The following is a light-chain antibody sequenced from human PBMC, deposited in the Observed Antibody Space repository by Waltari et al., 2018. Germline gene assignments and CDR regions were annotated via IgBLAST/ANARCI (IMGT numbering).Light chain of an antibody. V-gene: IGLV2-23*01. CDR2: EAN. CDR3: CSYAGTITPYV. J-gene: IGLJ1*01. Sequence: QSPLPHPAPVLGSPGQSVTTSCTGTTVDFGGFNLVPWYQHHPGKAPKLMIYEANKRPSGVSNRFSGSKSGITASLTISGLQAEDEADYYCCSYAGTITPYVFGSGTKVTVL. CDR1: TVDFGGFNL.